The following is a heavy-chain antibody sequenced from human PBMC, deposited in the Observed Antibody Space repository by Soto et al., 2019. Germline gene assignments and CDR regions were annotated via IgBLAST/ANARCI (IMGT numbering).Heavy chain of an antibody. CDR2: IIPIFGTA. V-gene: IGHV1-69*06. CDR1: GGTFSSYA. J-gene: IGHJ4*02. CDR3: ARAPANYDFWSGYYRAGFDY. D-gene: IGHD3-3*01. Sequence: QVQLVQSGAEVKQPGSSVKVSCKASGGTFSSYAISWVRQAPGQGLEWMGGIIPIFGTANYAQKFQGRVTITADKSTSTAYMELSSLRSEDTAVYYCARAPANYDFWSGYYRAGFDYWGQGTLVTVSS.